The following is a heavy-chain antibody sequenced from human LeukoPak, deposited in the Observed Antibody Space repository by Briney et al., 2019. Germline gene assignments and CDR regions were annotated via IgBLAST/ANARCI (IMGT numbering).Heavy chain of an antibody. D-gene: IGHD3-3*01. CDR3: ARDNDFWSGYSRYYMDV. Sequence: SETLSLTCAVYGGSFSGYYWSWIRQPPGKGLEWIGEINHSGSTNYNPSLKSRVTISVDTSKNQFSLKLSSVTAADTAVYYCARDNDFWSGYSRYYMDVWGKGTTVTVSS. V-gene: IGHV4-34*01. CDR2: INHSGST. J-gene: IGHJ6*03. CDR1: GGSFSGYY.